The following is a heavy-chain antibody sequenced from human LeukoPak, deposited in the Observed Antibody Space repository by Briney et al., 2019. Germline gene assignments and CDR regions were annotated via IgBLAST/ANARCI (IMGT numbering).Heavy chain of an antibody. V-gene: IGHV1-18*01. CDR3: ARDRAYCGGDCYWNFDY. D-gene: IGHD2-21*02. CDR1: GGTFSSYA. Sequence: ASVKVSCKASGGTFSSYAISWVRQAPGQGLEWMGWISAYNGNTNYAQKLQGRVTMTTDTSTSTAYMELRSLRSDDTAVYYCARDRAYCGGDCYWNFDYWGQGTLVTVSS. J-gene: IGHJ4*02. CDR2: ISAYNGNT.